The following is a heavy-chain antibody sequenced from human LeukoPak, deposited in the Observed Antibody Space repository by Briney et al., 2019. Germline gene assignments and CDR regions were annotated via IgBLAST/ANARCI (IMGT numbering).Heavy chain of an antibody. CDR3: ARGPEWYYFDY. D-gene: IGHD3-3*01. CDR2: IYYSGSA. J-gene: IGHJ4*02. V-gene: IGHV4-59*08. Sequence: SEPLSLTCTVSGGSISSYYWSWIRQPPGKGLEWIGYIYYSGSAIYSPSLKSRVTISVDTSKNQFSLRLSSVTAADTAVYYCARGPEWYYFDYWGQGTLVTVSS. CDR1: GGSISSYY.